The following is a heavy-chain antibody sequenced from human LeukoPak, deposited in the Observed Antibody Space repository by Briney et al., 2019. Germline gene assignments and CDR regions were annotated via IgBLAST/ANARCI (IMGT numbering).Heavy chain of an antibody. V-gene: IGHV1-2*02. J-gene: IGHJ5*02. CDR3: ARDPLRFYWFDP. Sequence: ASVKVSCKASGYTFIGYYIHWVRQAPGQGLEWMGWINPNSGGTNYAQKFQGRVTMTRDTSISTAYMELNRLRSDDTAVYYCARDPLRFYWFDPWGQGTLVTVSS. CDR2: INPNSGGT. D-gene: IGHD3-3*01. CDR1: GYTFIGYY.